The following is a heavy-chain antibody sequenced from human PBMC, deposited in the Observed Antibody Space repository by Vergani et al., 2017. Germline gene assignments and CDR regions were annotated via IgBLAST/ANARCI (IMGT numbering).Heavy chain of an antibody. CDR2: MYTDRST. J-gene: IGHJ4*02. CDR1: DFISNGHY. V-gene: IGHV4-4*07. CDR3: ARDLSESGWYTFGH. Sequence: QVQLQESGPGLVKPSETLSLICDVFDFISNGHYWGWIRQSAEKGLEWIGRMYTDRSTTYNPSLKSRVTISGDTSKNQFSLKLTSVSAADTAVYFCARDLSESGWYTFGHWGQGIPVTVSS. D-gene: IGHD6-13*01.